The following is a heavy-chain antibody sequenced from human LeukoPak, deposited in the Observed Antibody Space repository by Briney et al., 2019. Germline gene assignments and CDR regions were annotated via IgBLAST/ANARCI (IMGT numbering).Heavy chain of an antibody. CDR2: INVYNGST. Sequence: GASVKVSCKTSGYTFTTYTINWVRQAPGQGLEWMGWINVYNGSTNNAQKFQGRVTMTTDTSTSTAYMELTSLRSDDTAVYYCARWDRVDIAATNDDYWGQGTLVTVSS. V-gene: IGHV1-18*04. D-gene: IGHD5-12*01. J-gene: IGHJ4*02. CDR1: GYTFTTYT. CDR3: ARWDRVDIAATNDDY.